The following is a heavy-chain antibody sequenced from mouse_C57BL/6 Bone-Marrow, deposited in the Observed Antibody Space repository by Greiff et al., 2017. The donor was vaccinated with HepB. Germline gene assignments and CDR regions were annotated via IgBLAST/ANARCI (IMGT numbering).Heavy chain of an antibody. CDR2: IYPGDGDT. Sequence: VKLQESGPELVKPGASVKISCKASGYAFSSSWMNWVKQRPGKGLEWIGRIYPGDGDTNYNGKFKGKATLTADKSSSTAYMQLSSLTSEDSAVYFCARRTTVPGFFDYWGQGTTRTVSS. D-gene: IGHD1-1*01. CDR3: ARRTTVPGFFDY. V-gene: IGHV1-82*01. J-gene: IGHJ2*01. CDR1: GYAFSSSW.